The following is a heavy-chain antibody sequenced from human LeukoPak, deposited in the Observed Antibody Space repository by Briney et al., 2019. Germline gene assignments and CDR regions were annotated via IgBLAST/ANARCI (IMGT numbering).Heavy chain of an antibody. D-gene: IGHD6-6*01. CDR1: GGTFSSYA. V-gene: IGHV1-69*13. CDR2: IIPIFGTA. Sequence: SVKVSCKASGGTFSSYAISWVRQAPGQGLEWMGGIIPIFGTANYAQKFQGRVTITADESTSTAYMELSGLRSEDTAVYYCARDRHSSSWGFNYGMDVWGQGTTVTVSS. J-gene: IGHJ6*02. CDR3: ARDRHSSSWGFNYGMDV.